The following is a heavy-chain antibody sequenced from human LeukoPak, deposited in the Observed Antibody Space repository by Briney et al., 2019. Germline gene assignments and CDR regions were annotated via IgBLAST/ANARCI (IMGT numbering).Heavy chain of an antibody. CDR3: AREMYSSSWYRREVWFDP. Sequence: SETLSLTCTVSGGSISSYYWNWIRQPPGKGLEWIGSVSYSGSTNYNPSLKSRVTISVDTSKNQFSLKLSSVTAADTAVYYCAREMYSSSWYRREVWFDPWGQGTLVTVSS. J-gene: IGHJ5*02. V-gene: IGHV4-59*12. CDR2: VSYSGST. CDR1: GGSISSYY. D-gene: IGHD6-13*01.